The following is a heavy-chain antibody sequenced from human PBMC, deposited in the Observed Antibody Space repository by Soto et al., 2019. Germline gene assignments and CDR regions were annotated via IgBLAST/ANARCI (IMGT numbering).Heavy chain of an antibody. Sequence: EVQLLESGGGLVQPGGPLSLSCAASGFTFSTYAMNWVRQAPGKGLEWVSAISGSGGSTYYADSVKGRFTISRDNSKNALYLQMNSLRAEDTAVYYCAKASGWFGEFDYWGQGTLVTVSS. CDR2: ISGSGGST. CDR3: AKASGWFGEFDY. J-gene: IGHJ4*02. D-gene: IGHD3-10*01. V-gene: IGHV3-23*01. CDR1: GFTFSTYA.